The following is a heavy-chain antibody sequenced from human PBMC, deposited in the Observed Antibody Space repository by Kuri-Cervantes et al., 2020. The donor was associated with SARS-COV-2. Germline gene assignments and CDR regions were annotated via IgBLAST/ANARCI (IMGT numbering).Heavy chain of an antibody. V-gene: IGHV4-59*08. CDR3: ARRPGTYYYDSSGYPHWYFDL. J-gene: IGHJ2*01. D-gene: IGHD3-22*01. CDR2: IYYSGST. CDR1: GGSISSYY. Sequence: SETLSLTCTVSGGSISSYYWSWIRQPPGKGLEWIGYIYYSGSTNYNPSLKSRVTISVDTSKNQFSPKLSSVTAADTAVYYCARRPGTYYYDSSGYPHWYFDLWGRGTLVTVSS.